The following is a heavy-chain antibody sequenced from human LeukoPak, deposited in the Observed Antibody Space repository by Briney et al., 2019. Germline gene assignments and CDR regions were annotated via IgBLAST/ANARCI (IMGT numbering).Heavy chain of an antibody. Sequence: GGSLRLSCAASGFTFSNYAMTWVRQAPGKGLEWVSTISGGGGSTYYADSVKGRFTISRDNSKNTLYLQVNSLRVEDTAVYYCARNDIFGVLPEFWGMGTLVSVTS. CDR1: GFTFSNYA. CDR2: ISGGGGST. CDR3: ARNDIFGVLPEF. V-gene: IGHV3-23*01. D-gene: IGHD3-3*02. J-gene: IGHJ4*02.